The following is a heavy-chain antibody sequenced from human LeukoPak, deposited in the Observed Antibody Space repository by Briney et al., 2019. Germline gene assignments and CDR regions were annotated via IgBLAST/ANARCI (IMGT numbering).Heavy chain of an antibody. CDR3: ARTLHGYPFDP. CDR1: GGSISSSSYY. V-gene: IGHV4-39*07. D-gene: IGHD5-18*01. Sequence: PSETLSLTCTVSGGSISSSSYYWGWIRQPPGKGLEWIGEINHSGSTNYNPSLKSRVTISVDTSKNQFSLKLSSVTAADTAVYYCARTLHGYPFDPWGQGTLVTVSS. CDR2: INHSGST. J-gene: IGHJ5*02.